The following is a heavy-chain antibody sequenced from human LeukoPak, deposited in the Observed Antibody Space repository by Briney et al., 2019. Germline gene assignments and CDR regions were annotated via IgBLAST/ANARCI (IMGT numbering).Heavy chain of an antibody. J-gene: IGHJ2*01. CDR1: GFAFSTYS. Sequence: PGGSLRLSCAASGFAFSTYSMNWVRLAPGKGLEWVSSISSSSNYIYYADSVKGRFTISRDNARNSLYLQMISLRAEDTAVYYCARDPITMIVVIITDWFFDLWGRGTLVTVSS. CDR3: ARDPITMIVVIITDWFFDL. CDR2: ISSSSNYI. D-gene: IGHD3-22*01. V-gene: IGHV3-21*01.